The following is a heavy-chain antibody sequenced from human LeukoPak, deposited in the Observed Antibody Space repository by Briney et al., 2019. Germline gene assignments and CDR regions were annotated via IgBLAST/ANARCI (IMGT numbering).Heavy chain of an antibody. Sequence: PSETLSLTCTVSGGSISSFSYYWGWIRQPPGKGLEWIGSLYYSGSTYYNPSLKSRVTISVDTSKNQFSLKLSSVTAADTAVYYCARALHGDSLGWFDPWGQGTLVTVSS. D-gene: IGHD4-17*01. V-gene: IGHV4-39*07. CDR1: GGSISSFSYY. CDR2: LYYSGST. CDR3: ARALHGDSLGWFDP. J-gene: IGHJ5*02.